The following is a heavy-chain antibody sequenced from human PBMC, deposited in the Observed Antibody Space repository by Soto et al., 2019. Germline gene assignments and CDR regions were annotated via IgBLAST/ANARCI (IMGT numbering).Heavy chain of an antibody. CDR3: ASSLLVDYGLEGESD. CDR1: GYTFTSYG. J-gene: IGHJ4*02. V-gene: IGHV1-18*01. CDR2: ISAYNGNT. D-gene: IGHD3-10*01. Sequence: QVRLVQSGAEVKKPGASVKVSCKASGYTFTSYGISWVRQAPGQGLEWMGWISAYNGNTNYAQKLQGRVTMTTDTSTSTAYMELRSLRSDDTAVYYCASSLLVDYGLEGESDWGQGTLVTVSS.